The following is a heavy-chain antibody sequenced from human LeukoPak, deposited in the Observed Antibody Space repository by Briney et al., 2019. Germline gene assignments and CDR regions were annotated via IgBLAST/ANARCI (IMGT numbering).Heavy chain of an antibody. V-gene: IGHV1-69*05. J-gene: IGHJ6*03. CDR3: ATLTTVNYDGESYYYYYMDV. D-gene: IGHD4-11*01. CDR2: IIPIFGTA. Sequence: ASVKVSCKASGGTFSSYAISWVRQAPGQGLEWMGGIIPIFGTANYAQKFQGRVTITTDESTSTAYMEPSSLRSEDTAVYYCATLTTVNYDGESYYYYYMDVWGKGTTVTVSS. CDR1: GGTFSSYA.